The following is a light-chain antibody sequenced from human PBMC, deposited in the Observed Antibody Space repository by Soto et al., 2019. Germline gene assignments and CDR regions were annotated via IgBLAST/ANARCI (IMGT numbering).Light chain of an antibody. CDR2: EVN. CDR1: SSDVGGYNY. CDR3: SSYAGSSNV. V-gene: IGLV2-8*01. Sequence: QSALTQPPSASGSPGQSVAISCTGTSSDVGGYNYVSWYQQHPGKAPKLMIYEVNKRPSGVPDRFSGSKPDNTASLTVSGLQAEDEADYYCSSYAGSSNVFGTGTKVTVL. J-gene: IGLJ1*01.